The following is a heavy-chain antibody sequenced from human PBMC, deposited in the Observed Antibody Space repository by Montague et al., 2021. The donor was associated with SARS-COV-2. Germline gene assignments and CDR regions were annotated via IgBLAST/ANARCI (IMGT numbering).Heavy chain of an antibody. CDR1: GDSVSSNRAT. CDR2: TYYRSKWYN. V-gene: IGHV6-1*01. J-gene: IGHJ6*02. CDR3: TSGREGNYNVMDV. D-gene: IGHD1-1*01. Sequence: CAISGDSVSSNRATWSWVRQSPSRGLEFLGRTYYRSKWYNDYAXXXRDRVTINPDTSKNQFSLQLNSVTPEDTAIYYCTSGREGNYNVMDVWGQGTTVTVSS.